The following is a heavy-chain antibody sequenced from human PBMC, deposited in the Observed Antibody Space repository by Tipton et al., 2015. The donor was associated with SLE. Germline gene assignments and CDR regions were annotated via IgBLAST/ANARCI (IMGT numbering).Heavy chain of an antibody. CDR1: GGSFTGYY. Sequence: TLSLTCAVYGGSFTGYYWSWIRQPPGKGLEWIGEINHSGSTNYNPSLKSRVTMSVDTSKNQFSLKLSSVTAADTAVYYCARGRPGYSSGWFDYWGQGTLVTVSS. CDR3: ARGRPGYSSGWFDY. CDR2: INHSGST. D-gene: IGHD6-19*01. V-gene: IGHV4-34*01. J-gene: IGHJ4*02.